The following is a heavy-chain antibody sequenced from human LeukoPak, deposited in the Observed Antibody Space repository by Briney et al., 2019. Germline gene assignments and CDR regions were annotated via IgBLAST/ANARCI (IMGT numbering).Heavy chain of an antibody. CDR3: ARVATGATTSNYFYYYMDV. Sequence: GGSLRLSCVVSGITLANYGMSWVRQAPGKGLEWVAGVSGSGGSTNYADSVKGRFTISRDNAKNSLYLQMDSLRAEDTAVYYCARVATGATTSNYFYYYMDVWGRGTTVAVSS. V-gene: IGHV3-23*01. J-gene: IGHJ6*03. D-gene: IGHD1-26*01. CDR2: VSGSGGST. CDR1: GITLANYG.